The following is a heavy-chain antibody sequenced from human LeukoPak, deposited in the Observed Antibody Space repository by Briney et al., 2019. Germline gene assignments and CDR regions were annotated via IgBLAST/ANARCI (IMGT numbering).Heavy chain of an antibody. Sequence: SETLSLTCTVSGGSISSGGYYWSWIRQPPGKGLEWIGEINHSGSTNYNPSLKSRVTISVDTSKNQFSLKLSSVTAADTAVYYCASADSSGYPYWGQGTLVTVSS. CDR3: ASADSSGYPY. CDR1: GGSISSGGYY. V-gene: IGHV4-39*07. J-gene: IGHJ4*02. D-gene: IGHD6-19*01. CDR2: INHSGST.